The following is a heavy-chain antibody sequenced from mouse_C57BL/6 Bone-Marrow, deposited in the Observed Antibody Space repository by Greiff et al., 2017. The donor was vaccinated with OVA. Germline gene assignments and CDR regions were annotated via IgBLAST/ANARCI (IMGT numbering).Heavy chain of an antibody. CDR2: VYPYNGGT. D-gene: IGHD2-3*01. Sequence: VQLQQSGAELVRPGASVKLSCTASGFNIKDDYMHWVKQSHGKSLEWIGLVYPYNGGTSYNQKFKGKATLTVDTSSSTAYMELNSLTSEDSAVYYCASGWPFDYWGQGTTLTVSS. J-gene: IGHJ2*01. CDR3: ASGWPFDY. V-gene: IGHV1-36*01. CDR1: GFNIKDDY.